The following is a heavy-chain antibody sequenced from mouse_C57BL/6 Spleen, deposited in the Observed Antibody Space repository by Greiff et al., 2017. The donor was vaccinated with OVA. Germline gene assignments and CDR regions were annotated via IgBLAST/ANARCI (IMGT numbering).Heavy chain of an antibody. Sequence: EVKVVESGPELVKPGASVKISCKASGYSFTDYNMNWVKQSNGKSLEWIGVINPNYGTTSYNQKFKGKATLTVDPSSSTAYMQLNSLTSEDSAVSYWARGDSNYEGYAMDYWGQGTSVTVSS. V-gene: IGHV1-39*01. CDR1: GYSFTDYN. CDR3: ARGDSNYEGYAMDY. J-gene: IGHJ4*01. CDR2: INPNYGTT. D-gene: IGHD2-5*01.